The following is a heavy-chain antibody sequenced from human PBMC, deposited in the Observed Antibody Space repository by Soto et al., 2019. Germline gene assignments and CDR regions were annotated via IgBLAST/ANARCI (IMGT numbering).Heavy chain of an antibody. CDR3: ARSGDNYNRLDY. J-gene: IGHJ4*02. Sequence: PWGSLRLSCEGSGFTFVDYYIIFVRHAPGKGLEWISYSSNSGTFSRYADSVKGRFSISRDNTKNLLYLQMNSLRAEDTAVYYCARSGDNYNRLDYWGQGTPVTVSS. CDR2: SSNSGTFS. CDR1: GFTFVDYY. D-gene: IGHD1-1*01. V-gene: IGHV3-11*06.